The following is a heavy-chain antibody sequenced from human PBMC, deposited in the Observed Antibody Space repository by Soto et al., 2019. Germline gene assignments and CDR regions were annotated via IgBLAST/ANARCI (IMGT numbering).Heavy chain of an antibody. V-gene: IGHV1-8*02. CDR2: MNPNSGNT. Sequence: GASVKVSCKASGYTFTTYDINWVRQAAGQGLVWMGWMNPNSGNTGYAQKFQDRVTMTRDTSISTAYMELSDLRSEDTAVYYCARGQYFSDSSGYDDYWGQGTQVTVSP. J-gene: IGHJ4*02. CDR1: GYTFTTYD. D-gene: IGHD3-22*01. CDR3: ARGQYFSDSSGYDDY.